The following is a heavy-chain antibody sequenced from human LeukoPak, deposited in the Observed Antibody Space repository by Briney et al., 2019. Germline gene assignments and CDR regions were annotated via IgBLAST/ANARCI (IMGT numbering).Heavy chain of an antibody. J-gene: IGHJ4*02. CDR2: IYNTGST. D-gene: IGHD3-10*01. CDR1: GSTVSSNY. CDR3: ACHYYGSATPDH. V-gene: IGHV3-66*04. Sequence: GGSLRLSCAASGSTVSSNYMSWVRQAPGKGLEWVSVIYNTGSTFYADSVKGRFTISRDSSKNTVYLQMNSLRGEDTAVYYCACHYYGSATPDHWGQGTLVTVSS.